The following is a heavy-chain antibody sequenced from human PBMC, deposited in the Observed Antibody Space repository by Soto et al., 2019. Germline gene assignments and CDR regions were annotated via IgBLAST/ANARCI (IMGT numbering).Heavy chain of an antibody. J-gene: IGHJ6*02. D-gene: IGHD6-19*01. CDR3: ARGRARISVDGMDV. Sequence: QVQLVESGGGVVQPGRSLRLSCAASGFTFSSYGMHWVRQAPGKGLEWVAVIWDDGSNKYYADSVKGRFTISRDNSKNTLYLQMNSLRAEDTAVYYCARGRARISVDGMDVWGQGTTVTVSS. CDR2: IWDDGSNK. V-gene: IGHV3-33*01. CDR1: GFTFSSYG.